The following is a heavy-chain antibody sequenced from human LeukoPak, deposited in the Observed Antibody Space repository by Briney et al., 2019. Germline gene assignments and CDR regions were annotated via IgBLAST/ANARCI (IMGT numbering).Heavy chain of an antibody. Sequence: ASVKVSCKASGYTFTSYGISWVRQAPGQGLEWMGRIIPILGIANYAQKFQGRVTITADKSTSTAYMELSSLRSEDTAVYYCARAGYRANPWFDPWGQGTLVTVSS. J-gene: IGHJ5*02. CDR1: GYTFTSYG. CDR2: IIPILGIA. D-gene: IGHD5-12*01. CDR3: ARAGYRANPWFDP. V-gene: IGHV1-69*04.